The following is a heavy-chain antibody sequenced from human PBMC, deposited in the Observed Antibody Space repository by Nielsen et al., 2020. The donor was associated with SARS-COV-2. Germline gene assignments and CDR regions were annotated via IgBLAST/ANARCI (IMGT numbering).Heavy chain of an antibody. V-gene: IGHV4-34*01. CDR3: ARGSRSVSYSSSWYVY. J-gene: IGHJ4*02. CDR1: GGSFSGYY. Sequence: SETLSLTCAVYGGSFSGYYWSWIRQPPGKGLEWIGEINHSGSTNYNPSLKSRVTISVDTSKNQFSLKLSSVTAADTAVYYCARGSRSVSYSSSWYVYWGQGTLVTVSS. D-gene: IGHD6-13*01. CDR2: INHSGST.